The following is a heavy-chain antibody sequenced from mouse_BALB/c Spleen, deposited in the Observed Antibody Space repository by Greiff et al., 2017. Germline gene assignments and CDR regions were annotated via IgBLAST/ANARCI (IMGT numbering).Heavy chain of an antibody. V-gene: IGHV1-5*01. D-gene: IGHD2-3*01. CDR3: TRGDDGYPGYFDY. CDR1: GYTFTSYW. CDR2: IYPGNSDT. Sequence: EVQLQQSGAELARPGASVKLSCKASGYTFTSYWMHWVKQRPGQGLEWIGAIYPGNSDTSYNQKFKGKAKLTAVTSTSTAYMELSSLTNEDSAVYYCTRGDDGYPGYFDYWGQGTTLTVSS. J-gene: IGHJ2*01.